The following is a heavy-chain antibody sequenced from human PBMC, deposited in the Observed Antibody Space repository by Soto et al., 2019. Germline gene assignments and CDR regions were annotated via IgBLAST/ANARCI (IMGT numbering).Heavy chain of an antibody. CDR3: TNTLAKFDY. Sequence: GGSLRLSCAASGFTFSGYAMSWVRQAPGKGLVWVSSITMSADGTYYTDSVKGRFTISRDSSKNTVFLQMNSLRAEDTAIYYYTNTLAKFDYWGQGILVTVSS. CDR1: GFTFSGYA. D-gene: IGHD1-26*01. J-gene: IGHJ4*02. V-gene: IGHV3-23*01. CDR2: ITMSADGT.